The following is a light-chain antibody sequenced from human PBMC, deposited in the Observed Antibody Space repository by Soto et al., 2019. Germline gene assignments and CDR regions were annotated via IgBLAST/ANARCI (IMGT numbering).Light chain of an antibody. J-gene: IGKJ1*01. V-gene: IGKV3-15*01. CDR1: QSVSSY. CDR2: GAS. CDR3: QQYIDWPPT. Sequence: EIVMTQSPAALSVSPGERVALSCRASQSVSSYVAWYQQKPGQAPRLLIYGASTRATDIPARFSGSGSGAEFTLTVSSLQSEDFAVYFCQQYIDWPPTFVQGTRVEIK.